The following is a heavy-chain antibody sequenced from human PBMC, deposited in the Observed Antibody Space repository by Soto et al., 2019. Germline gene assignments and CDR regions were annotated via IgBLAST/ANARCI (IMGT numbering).Heavy chain of an antibody. D-gene: IGHD2-2*02. V-gene: IGHV3-53*01. CDR1: GFTVSSNY. CDR2: IYSGGST. J-gene: IGHJ6*02. CDR3: ASVVVPAAIHYCMDV. Sequence: GGSLRLSCAASGFTVSSNYMSWVRQAPGKGLEWVSVIYSGGSTYYADSVKGRFTISRDNSKNTLYLQMNSLRAEDTAVYYCASVVVPAAIHYCMDVWGQGTTVTVSS.